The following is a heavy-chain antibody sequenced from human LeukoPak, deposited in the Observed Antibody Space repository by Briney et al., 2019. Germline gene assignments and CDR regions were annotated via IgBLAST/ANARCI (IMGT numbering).Heavy chain of an antibody. D-gene: IGHD3-16*02. CDR1: GGSFSGYY. J-gene: IGHJ4*02. CDR2: INHSGST. V-gene: IGHV4-34*01. CDR3: ARGFPPYDYVWGSYRLYYFDY. Sequence: SETLSLTCAVYGGSFSGYYWSWIRQPPGKGLEWIGEINHSGSTDYNPSLKSRVTISVDTSKNQFSLKLSSVTAADTAVYYCARGFPPYDYVWGSYRLYYFDYWGQGTLVTVSS.